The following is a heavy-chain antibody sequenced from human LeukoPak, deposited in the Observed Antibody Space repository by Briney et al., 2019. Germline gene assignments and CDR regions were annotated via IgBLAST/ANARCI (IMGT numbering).Heavy chain of an antibody. J-gene: IGHJ5*02. D-gene: IGHD2-21*01. CDR2: INPTSGGT. CDR1: GYSFTDYY. CDR3: ARADRLDGGTYLIGP. V-gene: IGHV1-2*02. Sequence: AAVKVSCKTSGYSFTDYYMHWVRQATGQGLEWMGWINPTSGGTSSAQKFQGRVTMTRDTSITTVYMEVSGLTSDDTASYYCARADRLDGGTYLIGPWGQGTLVTVSS.